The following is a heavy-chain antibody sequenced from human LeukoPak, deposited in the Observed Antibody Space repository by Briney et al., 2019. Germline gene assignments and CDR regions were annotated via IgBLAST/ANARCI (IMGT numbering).Heavy chain of an antibody. CDR3: ARLTQITAWYIHY. CDR1: GGSISSYY. D-gene: IGHD4-23*01. V-gene: IGHV4-59*08. Sequence: SETLSLTRTVSGGSISSYYWSWIRQPPGKGLEWIGYIYYSGSTNYNPSLKSRVTISVDTSKNQFSLKLSPVTAADTAVYYCARLTQITAWYIHYWGQGTLVTVSS. CDR2: IYYSGST. J-gene: IGHJ4*02.